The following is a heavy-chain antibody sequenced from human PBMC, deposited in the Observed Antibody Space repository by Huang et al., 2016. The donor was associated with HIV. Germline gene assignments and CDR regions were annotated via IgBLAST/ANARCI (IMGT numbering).Heavy chain of an antibody. CDR1: GFTFYIYG. Sequence: EEQLVESGGGLVKPGGSLRLSCAASGFTFYIYGMNWVRQAPGKGLEWVASISSSRNYIYYAESVKGRFAVSRDNAKNSLYLQMDSLRDEDTAVYYCARDLKSSSWIDIWGHGTMVTVSS. CDR3: ARDLKSSSWIDI. D-gene: IGHD2-2*01. V-gene: IGHV3-21*01. CDR2: ISSSRNYI. J-gene: IGHJ3*02.